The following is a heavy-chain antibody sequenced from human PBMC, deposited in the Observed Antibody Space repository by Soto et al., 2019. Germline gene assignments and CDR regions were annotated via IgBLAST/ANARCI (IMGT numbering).Heavy chain of an antibody. V-gene: IGHV2-5*02. CDR3: THHTPFGSGSFFGY. Sequence: QITLKESGPTLVKPTQTLTLTCTFSGFSLNTNGVSVGWIRQPPGKALEWLALIYWDDDKRYSPSLKSRLTITKDTSKNQVVLTMTNMDPADTATYYCTHHTPFGSGSFFGYWGQGTLVAVSS. CDR2: IYWDDDK. CDR1: GFSLNTNGVS. J-gene: IGHJ4*02. D-gene: IGHD3-10*01.